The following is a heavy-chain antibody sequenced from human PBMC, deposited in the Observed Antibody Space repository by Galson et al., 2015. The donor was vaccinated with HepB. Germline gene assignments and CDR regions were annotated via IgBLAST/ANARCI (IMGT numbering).Heavy chain of an antibody. CDR3: ARDRGDYKPDYYYMDV. D-gene: IGHD4-17*01. CDR2: INAGTGNT. J-gene: IGHJ6*03. CDR1: GYTFTSYA. Sequence: SVKVSCKASGYTFTSYAMHWVRQAPGQRLEWMGWINAGTGNTKYSQKFQGRVTITRDTSASTAYMELSSLRSEDTAVYYCARDRGDYKPDYYYMDVWGKGTTVTVSS. V-gene: IGHV1-3*01.